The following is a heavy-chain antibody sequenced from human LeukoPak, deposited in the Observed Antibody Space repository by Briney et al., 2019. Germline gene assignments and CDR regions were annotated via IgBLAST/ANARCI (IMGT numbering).Heavy chain of an antibody. CDR3: AREGGAGSYKDY. J-gene: IGHJ4*02. D-gene: IGHD1-26*01. CDR1: GGSISSNY. V-gene: IGHV4-4*07. Sequence: SETLSLTCTVSGGSISSNYWSWIRQPAGKGLEWIGRIYSRGSTNYNPSLKSRVTMSVDTSKNRFSLKLSSVTAADTAVYYCAREGGAGSYKDYWGQGTLVTVSS. CDR2: IYSRGST.